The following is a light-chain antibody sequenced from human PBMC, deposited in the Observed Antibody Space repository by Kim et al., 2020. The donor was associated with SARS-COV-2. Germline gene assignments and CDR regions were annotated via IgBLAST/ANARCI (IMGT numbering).Light chain of an antibody. V-gene: IGKV1-5*01. Sequence: ASVGDRATITCRAGQGISSWLSWYQQRPGKAPQLLIDDASSLESGVASRFSGSGSGTEFTLTISSLQPDDFATYYCQQYNIDSKTFGQGTKVDIK. CDR3: QQYNIDSKT. CDR1: QGISSW. J-gene: IGKJ1*01. CDR2: DAS.